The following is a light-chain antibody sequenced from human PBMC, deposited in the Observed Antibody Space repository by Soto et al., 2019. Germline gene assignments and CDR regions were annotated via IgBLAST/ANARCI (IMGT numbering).Light chain of an antibody. V-gene: IGKV3-11*01. J-gene: IGKJ2*01. CDR3: QQHSNWPPYT. Sequence: EIVLTQSPATLSLSPGERATLSCRASQSASSYLAWYQQKPGQAPRLLIYDASNRATGIPARFSGSGSGADFTLTISSLEPEDFAVYYCQQHSNWPPYTFGQGTKLEIK. CDR2: DAS. CDR1: QSASSY.